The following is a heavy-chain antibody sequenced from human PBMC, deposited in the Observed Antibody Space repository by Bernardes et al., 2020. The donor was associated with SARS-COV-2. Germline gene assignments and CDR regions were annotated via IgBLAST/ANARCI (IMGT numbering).Heavy chain of an antibody. CDR2: ISSSGNYI. J-gene: IGHJ4*02. CDR1: GFTFTSYT. CDR3: ARDLYSENFPDY. D-gene: IGHD1-26*01. V-gene: IGHV3-21*06. Sequence: GGSLRLSCSASGFTFTSYTMNWVRQAPGKGLEWVSSISSSGNYIYYADSVKGRFAISRDNPKNSLYLEMNSLRAEDTSMYYCARDLYSENFPDYWGQGTLVTVAS.